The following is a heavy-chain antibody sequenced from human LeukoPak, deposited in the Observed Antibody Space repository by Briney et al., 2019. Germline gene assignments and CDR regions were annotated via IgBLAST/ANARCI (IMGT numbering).Heavy chain of an antibody. CDR2: ISAYNGNT. V-gene: IGHV1-18*01. CDR1: GYTFTSYA. D-gene: IGHD2/OR15-2a*01. CDR3: ARVFYRAGWFDP. Sequence: ASVKVSCKASGYTFTSYAMHWVRQAPGQGLEWMGWISAYNGNTNYAQKLQGRVTMTTDTSTSTAYMELRSLRSDDTAVYHCARVFYRAGWFDPWGLGTLVTVSS. J-gene: IGHJ5*02.